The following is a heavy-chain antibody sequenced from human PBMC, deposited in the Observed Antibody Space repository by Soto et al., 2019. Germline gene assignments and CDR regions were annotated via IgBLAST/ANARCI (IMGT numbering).Heavy chain of an antibody. CDR2: ISSSSSYI. J-gene: IGHJ4*02. CDR1: GFTFSSYS. D-gene: IGHD4-17*01. CDR3: ARELGDYEGADY. Sequence: EVQLVESGGGLVKPGGSLRLSCAASGFTFSSYSMNWVRQAPGKGLEWVSSISSSSSYIYYADSVKGRFTISRDNAKNSLYLQMNRLRAEDTAVYYCARELGDYEGADYWGQGPLVTVSS. V-gene: IGHV3-21*01.